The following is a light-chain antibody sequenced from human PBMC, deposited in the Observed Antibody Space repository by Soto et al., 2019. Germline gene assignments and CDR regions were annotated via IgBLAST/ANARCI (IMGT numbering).Light chain of an antibody. V-gene: IGKV1-17*01. Sequence: DIQMTQSPSSLSASVGDRVTVTCRASQGIRNDLGWYQQKPGKAPKRLIYAASSLQSGVPSRFSGSGFGTDFTLTISSLQPEDSAIYYCQQADTFPITFGQGTRLEIK. CDR2: AAS. CDR1: QGIRND. CDR3: QQADTFPIT. J-gene: IGKJ5*01.